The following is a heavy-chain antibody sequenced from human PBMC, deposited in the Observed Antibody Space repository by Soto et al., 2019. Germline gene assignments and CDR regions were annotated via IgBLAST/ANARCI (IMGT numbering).Heavy chain of an antibody. CDR3: ARRLAPHWNGGHFDS. Sequence: SETLSLTCTVSGGSISNSPYYWGWIRQPPGKGLEWIGSIYYAGSTYNNPSLKSRVTISVDTSKNQFSLEVTSVTAADTAVYYCARRLAPHWNGGHFDSWGQGTLVTVSS. J-gene: IGHJ4*02. V-gene: IGHV4-39*01. CDR2: IYYAGST. CDR1: GGSISNSPYY. D-gene: IGHD1-1*01.